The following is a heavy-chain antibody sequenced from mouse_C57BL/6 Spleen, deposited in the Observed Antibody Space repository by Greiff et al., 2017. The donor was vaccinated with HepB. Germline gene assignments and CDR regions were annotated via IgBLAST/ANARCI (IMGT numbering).Heavy chain of an antibody. CDR3: ALYDAGWFAC. CDR1: GFNIKNTY. D-gene: IGHD2-3*01. CDR2: IDLANGNT. J-gene: IGHJ3*01. V-gene: IGHV14-3*01. Sequence: EVQLQQSVAELVRPGAPVKLSCTASGFNIKNTYMHWVKQSLEQGLEWIGRIDLANGNTKYAPKFQGKATITADPSSNTAYLQLSSLTSEDTAFYYCALYDAGWFACWGQGTLVTVSA.